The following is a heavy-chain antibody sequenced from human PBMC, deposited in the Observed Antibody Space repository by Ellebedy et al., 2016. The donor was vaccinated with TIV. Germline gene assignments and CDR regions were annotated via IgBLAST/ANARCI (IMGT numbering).Heavy chain of an antibody. D-gene: IGHD3-10*01. J-gene: IGHJ4*02. Sequence: GESLKISCAASGFTFSIYWMSWVRQAPGKGLECVANIKQDGSEKSYVDSVKGRFTISRDNSKNTLSLQMDSLRVEDTAVYYCVRDDDTSGNYFDYWGLGTLVTVSS. CDR2: IKQDGSEK. CDR3: VRDDDTSGNYFDY. V-gene: IGHV3-7*01. CDR1: GFTFSIYW.